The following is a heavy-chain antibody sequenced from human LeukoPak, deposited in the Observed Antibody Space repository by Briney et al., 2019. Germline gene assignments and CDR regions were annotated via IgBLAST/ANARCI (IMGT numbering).Heavy chain of an antibody. CDR2: ISGSGGST. Sequence: GGSLRLSCAASGFTFSSYAMSWVRQAPGKGLEWVSAISGSGGSTYYADSVKGRFIISRDNSKNTLYLQMNSLRAEDTAVYYCAKDQYDSSIFDYWGQGTLVTVSS. V-gene: IGHV3-23*01. D-gene: IGHD3-22*01. CDR1: GFTFSSYA. J-gene: IGHJ4*02. CDR3: AKDQYDSSIFDY.